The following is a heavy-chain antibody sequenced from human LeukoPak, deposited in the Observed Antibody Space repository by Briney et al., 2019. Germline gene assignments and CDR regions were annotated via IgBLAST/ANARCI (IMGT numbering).Heavy chain of an antibody. Sequence: SETLSLTYAVYGGSFSGYYWSWIRQPPGKGLEWIGEINHSGSTNYNPSLKSRVTISVDTSKNQFSLKLSSVTAADTAVYYCARHRKPRIAVAGTYYFDYWGQGTLVTVSS. D-gene: IGHD6-19*01. CDR3: ARHRKPRIAVAGTYYFDY. V-gene: IGHV4-34*01. CDR1: GGSFSGYY. CDR2: INHSGST. J-gene: IGHJ4*02.